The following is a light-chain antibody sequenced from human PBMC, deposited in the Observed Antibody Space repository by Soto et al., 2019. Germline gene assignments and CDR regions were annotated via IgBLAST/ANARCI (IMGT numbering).Light chain of an antibody. CDR3: YSSTSSSTKV. J-gene: IGLJ1*01. V-gene: IGLV2-14*01. CDR2: AVS. Sequence: QSALTQPASVSGSPGQSITISCTGTSSDIGGYNFVSWYQHHPGKAPKLMIFAVSNRPSGVSNRFSGSKSGNTASLTISGLQPEDEADYFCYSSTSSSTKVFGSGTKLTVL. CDR1: SSDIGGYNF.